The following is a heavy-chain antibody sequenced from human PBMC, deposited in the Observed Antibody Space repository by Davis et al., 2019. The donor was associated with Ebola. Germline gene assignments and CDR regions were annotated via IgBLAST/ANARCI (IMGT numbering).Heavy chain of an antibody. Sequence: PSETLSLTCAVYGGSFSGYYWSWIRQPPGKGLEWIGEINHSGSTNYNPSLKSRVTISVDTSKNQFSLKLSSVTAADTAVYYCARGGVYSSISDWGQGTLVTVSS. CDR3: ARGGVYSSISD. D-gene: IGHD6-13*01. V-gene: IGHV4-34*01. CDR2: INHSGST. J-gene: IGHJ4*02. CDR1: GGSFSGYY.